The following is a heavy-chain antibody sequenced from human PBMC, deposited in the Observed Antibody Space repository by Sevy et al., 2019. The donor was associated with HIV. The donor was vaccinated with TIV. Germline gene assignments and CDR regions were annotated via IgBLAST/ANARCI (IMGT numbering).Heavy chain of an antibody. D-gene: IGHD6-6*01. CDR1: GGSISSGNYY. J-gene: IGHJ5*02. V-gene: IGHV4-30-4*01. CDR2: ISYTGNT. Sequence: SETLSLTCTVSGGSISSGNYYWHWIRQPPGKGLEWIGYISYTGNTYYHPSLKSPVTISVDTSNNQFSLRLTSVTAADTAVYYCARDATDYTSSSVWFDPWGQGTLVTVSS. CDR3: ARDATDYTSSSVWFDP.